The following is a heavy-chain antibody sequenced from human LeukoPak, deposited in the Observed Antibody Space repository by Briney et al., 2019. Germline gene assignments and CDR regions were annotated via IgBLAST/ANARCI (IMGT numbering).Heavy chain of an antibody. CDR1: GGSFSGYY. Sequence: PSETLSLTCAVYGGSFSGYYWSWIRQPPGKGLEWIGEINHSGSTNYNPSLKSRVTILVDTSKNQFSLKLSSVTAADTAVYYCARYPWGSSGYYVFDYWGQGTLVTVSS. D-gene: IGHD3-22*01. V-gene: IGHV4-34*01. CDR2: INHSGST. CDR3: ARYPWGSSGYYVFDY. J-gene: IGHJ4*02.